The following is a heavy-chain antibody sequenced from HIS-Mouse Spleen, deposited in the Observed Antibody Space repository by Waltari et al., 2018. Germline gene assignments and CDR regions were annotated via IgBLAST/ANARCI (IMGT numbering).Heavy chain of an antibody. V-gene: IGHV3-13*01. D-gene: IGHD4-4*01. J-gene: IGHJ4*02. CDR1: GFPFRSYD. CDR2: IGTAGDT. CDR3: ARGYSNYVPYFDY. Sequence: EVQLVESGGGLVQPGGSLGLSCAASGFPFRSYDMPWGRQATGKGLEWVSAIGTAGDTYYPGSVKGRFTIYRENAKNSLYLQMNSLRAGDTAVYYCARGYSNYVPYFDYWGQGTLVTVSS.